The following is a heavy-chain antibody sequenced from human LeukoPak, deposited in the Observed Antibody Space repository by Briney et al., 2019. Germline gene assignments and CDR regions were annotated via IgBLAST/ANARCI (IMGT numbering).Heavy chain of an antibody. V-gene: IGHV3-48*03. CDR2: ISSGGSAI. CDR3: LPGHLTVGGY. Sequence: PGGSLRLSCAASGFTFSSSEMNWVRQAPGKGLDWVSFISSGGSAIYYADSVKGRFTISRDNAKNSLYLQMNSLRAEDSAVYYCLPGHLTVGGYWGQGTLVTVSS. J-gene: IGHJ4*02. D-gene: IGHD3-16*01. CDR1: GFTFSSSE.